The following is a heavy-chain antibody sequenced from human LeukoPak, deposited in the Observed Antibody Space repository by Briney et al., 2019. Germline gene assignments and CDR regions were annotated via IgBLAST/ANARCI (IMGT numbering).Heavy chain of an antibody. CDR2: MSGSGI. CDR3: ARRSLTTGGLAFDV. Sequence: GGSLRLSCAATGFTFSDHNMGWMRQAPGKGLEWTSYMSGSGIYYADSVKGRFTISRDNAKNSLYLQMSSLRAEDSAVYFCARRSLTTGGLAFDVWGQGTLVTVSS. CDR1: GFTFSDHN. J-gene: IGHJ3*01. V-gene: IGHV3-11*01. D-gene: IGHD1-1*01.